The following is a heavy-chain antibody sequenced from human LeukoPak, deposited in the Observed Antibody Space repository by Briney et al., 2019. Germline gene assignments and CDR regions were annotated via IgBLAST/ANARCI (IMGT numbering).Heavy chain of an antibody. J-gene: IGHJ5*02. Sequence: GGSLRLSCAASGFTFSHAWMTWVRQAPGKGLEWVGRIKSKTDGGTTDYAAPVKGRFTISRDESKNTLYLQINSLKIEDTAVYYCTTEDIVVVVGAYDPWGQGTLVTVSS. CDR3: TTEDIVVVVGAYDP. D-gene: IGHD2-15*01. CDR1: GFTFSHAW. V-gene: IGHV3-15*01. CDR2: IKSKTDGGTT.